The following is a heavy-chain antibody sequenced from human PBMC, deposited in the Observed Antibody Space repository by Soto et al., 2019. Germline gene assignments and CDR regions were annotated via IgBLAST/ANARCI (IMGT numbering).Heavy chain of an antibody. Sequence: ASETLSLTCTVSGGSIDSYYWSWIRQPPGKGLEWIGYIYYSGSTIYNPSLRSRVTISVDTSKNQFSLKLTSVTAADTAVYYCARLRAYSGYDPHDYWGQGTLVTVSS. CDR1: GGSIDSYY. CDR3: ARLRAYSGYDPHDY. D-gene: IGHD5-12*01. CDR2: IYYSGST. V-gene: IGHV4-59*01. J-gene: IGHJ4*02.